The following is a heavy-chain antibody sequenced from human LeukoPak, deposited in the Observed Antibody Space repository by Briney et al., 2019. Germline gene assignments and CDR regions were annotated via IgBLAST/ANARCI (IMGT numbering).Heavy chain of an antibody. Sequence: GESLKISCKASGYTFTSYWIGWVRQMPGKGLEWMGIIYPGDSDTRYSPSFEGQVTISRDKSINTAYLQWSRLKASDTAMYYCASLEGSSTWYYFDYWGQGTLVTVSS. D-gene: IGHD6-13*01. CDR1: GYTFTSYW. CDR2: IYPGDSDT. CDR3: ASLEGSSTWYYFDY. J-gene: IGHJ4*02. V-gene: IGHV5-51*01.